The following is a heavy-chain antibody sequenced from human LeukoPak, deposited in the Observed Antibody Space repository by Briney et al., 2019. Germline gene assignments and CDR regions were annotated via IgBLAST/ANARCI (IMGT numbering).Heavy chain of an antibody. D-gene: IGHD3-10*01. CDR2: IKQNGSEK. V-gene: IGHV3-7*01. J-gene: IGHJ4*02. CDR1: GFTFSTSW. CDR3: ARDGHYGSGSYFDY. Sequence: GGSLRLSCVGSGFTFSTSWMNWVRQAPGKGLEWVANIKQNGSEKYYVDSVKGRFTISRDNARNSLYLQMNSLRAEDTAVYYCARDGHYGSGSYFDYWGQGTLVTVSS.